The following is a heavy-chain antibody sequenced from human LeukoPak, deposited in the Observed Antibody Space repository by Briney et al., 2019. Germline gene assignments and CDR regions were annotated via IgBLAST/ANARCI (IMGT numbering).Heavy chain of an antibody. D-gene: IGHD3-22*01. CDR2: IIPIFGTA. J-gene: IGHJ3*02. CDR1: GGTFSIYA. CDR3: SYDSSGYYRGSFDI. Sequence: SVKVSCKASGGTFSIYAISWVRQAPGQGLEWMGGIIPIFGTANYAQKFQGRVTITTDESTSTDYMELRSMRSEDTAVYYCSYDSSGYYRGSFDIWGQGTMVTVSS. V-gene: IGHV1-69*05.